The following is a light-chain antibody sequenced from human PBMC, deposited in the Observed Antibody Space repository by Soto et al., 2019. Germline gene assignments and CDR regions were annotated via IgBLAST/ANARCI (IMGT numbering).Light chain of an antibody. V-gene: IGKV1-13*02. Sequence: ALQLTQSPSSLSASVGDRVTITCRASQGIRSALAWYQQKPGKVPKLLIYDASSLESGVPSRFSGSGSGTDFTLTINSLQPEDFATYYCQQFNGYPTFGQGTKVEIK. CDR1: QGIRSA. CDR3: QQFNGYPT. J-gene: IGKJ1*01. CDR2: DAS.